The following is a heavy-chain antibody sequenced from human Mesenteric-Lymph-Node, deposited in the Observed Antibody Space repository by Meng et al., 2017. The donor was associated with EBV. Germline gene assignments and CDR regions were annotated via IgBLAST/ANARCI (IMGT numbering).Heavy chain of an antibody. D-gene: IGHD3-10*01. CDR3: VVLGKVVIGSD. V-gene: IGHV4-4*02. Sequence: QVHLPASGPGLVKPSGTLSLTCAVSGASISSSNWWTWVRQAPGKGLEWIGEVRHTGITNYNPSLKSRVSMSVDKSQNQFSLKLTSMTAADTAVYYCVVLGKVVIGSDWGQGTLVTVSS. J-gene: IGHJ1*01. CDR2: VRHTGIT. CDR1: GASISSSNW.